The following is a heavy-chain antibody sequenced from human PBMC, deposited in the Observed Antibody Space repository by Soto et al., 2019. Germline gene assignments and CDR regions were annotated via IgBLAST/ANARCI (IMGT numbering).Heavy chain of an antibody. CDR1: GFTFDTYA. Sequence: GGSLRLSXAASGFTFDTYAMTWVRQVPGKGLEWVSAISGSGGSTYYGGSVKGRFTISRDNSKNTLYLEMNGLRGEDTAVYYCAKGRSAVYYGMDVWGRGTTVTVSS. V-gene: IGHV3-23*01. CDR3: AKGRSAVYYGMDV. D-gene: IGHD6-13*01. CDR2: ISGSGGST. J-gene: IGHJ6*02.